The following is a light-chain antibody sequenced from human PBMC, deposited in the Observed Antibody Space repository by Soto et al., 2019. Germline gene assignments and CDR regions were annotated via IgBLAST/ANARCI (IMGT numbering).Light chain of an antibody. CDR1: SSDVVGYNY. Sequence: QSALTQPPSASGSPGQSVTISCTGTSSDVVGYNYVSWYQQHPGKAPKLMIHDVSNRPSGVSNRFSGSKSGNTASLTISGLQAEDEAYYYCSSYTSSSTLGYVFGTGTNVTVL. J-gene: IGLJ1*01. CDR3: SSYTSSSTLGYV. CDR2: DVS. V-gene: IGLV2-14*01.